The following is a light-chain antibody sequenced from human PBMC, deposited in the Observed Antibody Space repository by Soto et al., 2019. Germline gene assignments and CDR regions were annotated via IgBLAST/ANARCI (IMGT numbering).Light chain of an antibody. CDR3: QKYNSVPFT. Sequence: GDRVTITCRASQAIRNNLAWYQQKPGKVPKVLIYAASTLQSGVPSRFSGSGSGTDFTLTINSLQPEDVATYYCQKYNSVPFTFGPGT. J-gene: IGKJ3*01. CDR2: AAS. V-gene: IGKV1-27*01. CDR1: QAIRNN.